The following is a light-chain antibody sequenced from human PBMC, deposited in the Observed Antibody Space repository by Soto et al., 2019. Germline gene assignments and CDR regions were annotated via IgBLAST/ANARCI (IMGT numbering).Light chain of an antibody. V-gene: IGKV3-15*01. CDR3: QQYNSYSRT. Sequence: IFMTQSPATLSVSPGGRATLSCRASEDVSSKLAWYQQKPGLPPRPVIYDASTRATGIPGRFSGSGSGKDFTLTISSLQPDDFATYYCQQYNSYSRTFGQGTKVDIK. CDR1: EDVSSK. J-gene: IGKJ1*01. CDR2: DAS.